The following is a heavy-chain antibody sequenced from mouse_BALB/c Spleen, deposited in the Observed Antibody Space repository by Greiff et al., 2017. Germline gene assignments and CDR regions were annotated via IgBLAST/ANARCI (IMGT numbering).Heavy chain of an antibody. Sequence: EVQLQQSGPELVKPGASVKISCKASGYSFTGYFMNRVKQSHGKSLEWIGRINPYNGDTFYNQKFKGKATLTVDKSSSTAHMELLSLTSEDSAVYYCGSSDYGSSYAMDYWGQGTSVTVAS. CDR3: GSSDYGSSYAMDY. CDR2: INPYNGDT. V-gene: IGHV1-37*01. CDR1: GYSFTGYF. J-gene: IGHJ4*01. D-gene: IGHD1-1*01.